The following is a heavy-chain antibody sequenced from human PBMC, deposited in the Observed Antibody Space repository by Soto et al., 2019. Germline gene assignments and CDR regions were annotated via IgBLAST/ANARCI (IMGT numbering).Heavy chain of an antibody. CDR1: GVTFSSYA. J-gene: IGHJ4*02. V-gene: IGHV3-23*01. CDR2: ITGCGGGT. D-gene: IGHD3-9*01. Sequence: EVQLLESGGGLVQPGGSLRLPCAASGVTFSSYAMSWVRQAPGKGLEWVSAITGCGGGTYYANSVKGRFTISRDNSKHTLYLALHSLRAEDPAVYYCAKDSSGDYYIRAGYCRHRDDYWGQGTLVTVSS. CDR3: AKDSSGDYYIRAGYCRHRDDY.